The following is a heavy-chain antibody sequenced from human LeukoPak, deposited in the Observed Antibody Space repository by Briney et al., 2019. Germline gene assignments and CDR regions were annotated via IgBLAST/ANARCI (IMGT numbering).Heavy chain of an antibody. V-gene: IGHV3-48*01. J-gene: IGHJ6*02. CDR3: ARDEIVVVVAAPTSDYYYYGMDV. Sequence: PGGSLRLSCAASGFTFSSYSMNWVRQAPGKGLEWVSYISSSSSTIYYADSVKGRFTISRDNAKNSLYLQMNSLRAEDTAVYYCARDEIVVVVAAPTSDYYYYGMDVWGQGTTVTVSS. CDR2: ISSSSSTI. D-gene: IGHD2-15*01. CDR1: GFTFSSYS.